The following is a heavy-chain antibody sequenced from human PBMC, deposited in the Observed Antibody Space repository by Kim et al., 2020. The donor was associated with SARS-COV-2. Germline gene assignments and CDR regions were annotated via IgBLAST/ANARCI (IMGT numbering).Heavy chain of an antibody. D-gene: IGHD3-10*01. V-gene: IGHV3-20*03. J-gene: IGHJ4*02. Sequence: VKGRFTISRDNAKTTLYLQMNSLRAEDTALYYCARGDYGSGSYYTYYFDYWGQGTLVTVSS. CDR3: ARGDYGSGSYYTYYFDY.